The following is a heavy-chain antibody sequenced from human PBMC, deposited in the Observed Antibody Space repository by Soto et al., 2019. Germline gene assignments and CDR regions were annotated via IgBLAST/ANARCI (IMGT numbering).Heavy chain of an antibody. CDR3: ARRNDYYYYYYMDV. CDR2: IYYSGST. Sequence: SETLSLTCTVSGGSISSYYWSWIRQPPGKGLEWIGYIYYSGSTNYNPSLKSRVTISVDTSKNQFSLKLSSVTAADTAVYYCARRNDYYYYYYMDVWGKGTTVTVSS. CDR1: GGSISSYY. V-gene: IGHV4-59*08. J-gene: IGHJ6*03.